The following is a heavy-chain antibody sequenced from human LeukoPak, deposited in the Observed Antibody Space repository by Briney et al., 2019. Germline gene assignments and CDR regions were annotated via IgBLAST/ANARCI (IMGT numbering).Heavy chain of an antibody. CDR1: GFTFSSYS. CDR2: ISSSSSYI. Sequence: PGGSLRLSCAASGFTFSSYSMNWVRQAPGRGLEWVSSISSSSSYIYYADSVKGRFTISRDNAKNSLYLQMNSLRAEDTAVYYCARDNGGYWFDPWGQGTLVTVSS. V-gene: IGHV3-21*01. J-gene: IGHJ5*02. CDR3: ARDNGGYWFDP. D-gene: IGHD3-10*01.